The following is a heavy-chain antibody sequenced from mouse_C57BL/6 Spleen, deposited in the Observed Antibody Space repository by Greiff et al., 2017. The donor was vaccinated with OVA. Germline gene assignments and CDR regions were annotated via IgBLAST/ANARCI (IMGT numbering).Heavy chain of an antibody. CDR2: IDPENGDT. Sequence: EVQLQQSGAELVRPGASVKLSCTASGFNIKDDYMHWVKQRPEQGLEWIGWIDPENGDTEYASKFQGKATITADTSSNTAYLQLSSLTSEDTAVYYCTTLYGSSSYFDYWGQGTTLTVSS. J-gene: IGHJ2*01. CDR3: TTLYGSSSYFDY. V-gene: IGHV14-4*01. D-gene: IGHD1-1*01. CDR1: GFNIKDDY.